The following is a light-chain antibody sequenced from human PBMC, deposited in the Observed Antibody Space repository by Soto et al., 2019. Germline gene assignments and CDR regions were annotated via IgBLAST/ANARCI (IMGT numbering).Light chain of an antibody. CDR1: SSDVGSYNL. V-gene: IGLV2-23*01. J-gene: IGLJ2*01. CDR3: CSYAGSSTDVV. CDR2: EGS. Sequence: QSALTQPASVSGSPGQSITISCTGTSSDVGSYNLVSWCQQHPGKAPKLMIYEGSKRPSGVSNRFSGSKSGNTASLTISGLQAEDEADYYCCSYAGSSTDVVFGGGTQLTVL.